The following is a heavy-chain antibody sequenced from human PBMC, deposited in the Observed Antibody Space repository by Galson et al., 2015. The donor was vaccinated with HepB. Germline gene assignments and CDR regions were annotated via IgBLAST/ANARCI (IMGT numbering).Heavy chain of an antibody. Sequence: SLRLSCAASGFTFSSYEMNWVRQAPGKGLEWVSYISSSGSTIYYADSVKGRFTISRDNAKNSLYLQMNSLRAEDTAVYYCARLIFGNDYGDYPIDYWGQGTLVTVSS. J-gene: IGHJ4*02. CDR1: GFTFSSYE. CDR3: ARLIFGNDYGDYPIDY. CDR2: ISSSGSTI. V-gene: IGHV3-48*03. D-gene: IGHD4-17*01.